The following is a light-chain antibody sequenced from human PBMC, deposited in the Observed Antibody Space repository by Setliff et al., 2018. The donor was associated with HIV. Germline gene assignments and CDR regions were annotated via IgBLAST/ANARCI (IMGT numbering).Light chain of an antibody. CDR1: SSDVGGYNY. J-gene: IGLJ1*01. V-gene: IGLV2-8*01. Sequence: PPSASGSPGQSVTISCTGTSSDVGGYNYVSWYQQHPGKAPKLMIYEVSKRPSGVPDRFSGSKSGNTASLTVSGLQAEDEADYYCSSYPGSNNFLYVFGTGTKVTVL. CDR2: EVS. CDR3: SSYPGSNNFLYV.